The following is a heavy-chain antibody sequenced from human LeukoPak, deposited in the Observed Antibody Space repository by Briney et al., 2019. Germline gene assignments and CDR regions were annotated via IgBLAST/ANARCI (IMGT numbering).Heavy chain of an antibody. D-gene: IGHD6-13*01. V-gene: IGHV3-21*01. CDR2: ISSSSSYI. CDR3: ARDLYSSSWEKYFQH. Sequence: GGSLRLSCAASGFTFNSYSMNWVRQAPGKGLEWVSSISSSSSYIYYADSVKGRFNISRDNAKNSLYLQMNSLRAEDTAVYYCARDLYSSSWEKYFQHWGQGTLVTVSP. CDR1: GFTFNSYS. J-gene: IGHJ1*01.